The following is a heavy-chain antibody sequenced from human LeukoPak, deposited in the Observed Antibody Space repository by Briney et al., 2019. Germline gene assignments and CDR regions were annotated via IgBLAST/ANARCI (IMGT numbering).Heavy chain of an antibody. V-gene: IGHV3-30*18. J-gene: IGHJ6*02. CDR1: GFTFSSYG. Sequence: GRSLRLSCAASGFTFSSYGMHWVRQAPGKGLDGVAVISYDGSKKYYADCVQGRFTISRDNSKNTLYLQMNSLRAEDTAVYYCAKDRYGGNSGTLYYYYYGMDVWGQGTTVTVSS. D-gene: IGHD4-23*01. CDR3: AKDRYGGNSGTLYYYYYGMDV. CDR2: ISYDGSKK.